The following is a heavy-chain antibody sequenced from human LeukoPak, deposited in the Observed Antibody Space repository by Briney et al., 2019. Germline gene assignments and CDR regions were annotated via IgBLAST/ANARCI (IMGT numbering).Heavy chain of an antibody. Sequence: SETLSLTCAVYGGSFSGYYWSWIRQPPGKGLEWIGEINHSGSTNYNPSLKSRVTISVDTSKKQFSLKLSTVTAADTAVYYCARGWGYCSSTNCYGAFDIWGQGTMVTVSS. CDR3: ARGWGYCSSTNCYGAFDI. V-gene: IGHV4-34*01. D-gene: IGHD2-2*01. CDR2: INHSGST. CDR1: GGSFSGYY. J-gene: IGHJ3*02.